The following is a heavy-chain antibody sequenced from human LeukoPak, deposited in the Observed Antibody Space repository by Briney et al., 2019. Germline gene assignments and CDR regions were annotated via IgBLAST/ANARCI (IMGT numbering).Heavy chain of an antibody. Sequence: SVKVSCKASGGTFSSYAISWVRQAPGQGLEWMGRIIPILGIANYAQKLQGRVTITADKSTSTAYMELSSLRSEDTAVYYCARNLRYYYYYGMDVWGQGTTVTVSS. J-gene: IGHJ6*02. CDR3: ARNLRYYYYYGMDV. CDR1: GGTFSSYA. V-gene: IGHV1-69*04. CDR2: IIPILGIA.